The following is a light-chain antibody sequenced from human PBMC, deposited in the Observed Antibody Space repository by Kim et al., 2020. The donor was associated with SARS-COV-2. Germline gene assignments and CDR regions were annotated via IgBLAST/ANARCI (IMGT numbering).Light chain of an antibody. J-gene: IGKJ2*01. CDR3: MQGTYWPQYT. CDR1: QGLIHSDGNTY. CDR2: KVS. V-gene: IGKV2-30*02. Sequence: PGDSSCRSSQGLIHSDGNTYLNWFRQRPGQSPRRLIDKVSNRDSGVPDRFSGSGAGTDFTLKISRVEAEDVGVYYCMQGTYWPQYTFGQGTKLEI.